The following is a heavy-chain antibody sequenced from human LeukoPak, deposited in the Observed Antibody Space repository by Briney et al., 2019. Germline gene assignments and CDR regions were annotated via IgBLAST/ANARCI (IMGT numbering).Heavy chain of an antibody. CDR2: ISYDGSNK. D-gene: IGHD3-16*01. J-gene: IGHJ4*02. V-gene: IGHV3-30*18. CDR3: AKDPTLNY. CDR1: GFTFSSYG. Sequence: GRSLTLSCAASGFTFSSYGMHWVRQAPGKGLEWVAVISYDGSNKYYADSVKGRFTISRDNSKNTLYLQMNSLRAEDTAVYYCAKDPTLNYWGQGTLVTVSS.